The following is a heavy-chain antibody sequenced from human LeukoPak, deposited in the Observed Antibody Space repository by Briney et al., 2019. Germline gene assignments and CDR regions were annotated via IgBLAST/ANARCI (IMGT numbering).Heavy chain of an antibody. V-gene: IGHV3-48*02. Sequence: GGSLRLSCCVSGFTFSKYGMIWVRQAPGKGLEWISYISRSGETIYYADSVKGRFIISRDNAKDSLFLAMYSLRDEDTAVYYCARPNYDLWSGSFAHWGQGTLVTVSS. D-gene: IGHD3-3*01. CDR2: ISRSGETI. CDR3: ARPNYDLWSGSFAH. CDR1: GFTFSKYG. J-gene: IGHJ4*02.